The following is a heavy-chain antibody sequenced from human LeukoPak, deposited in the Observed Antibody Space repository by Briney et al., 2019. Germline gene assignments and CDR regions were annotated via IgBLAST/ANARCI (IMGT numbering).Heavy chain of an antibody. J-gene: IGHJ4*02. CDR2: ISSSGSTI. CDR1: GFTFSSYE. CDR3: ARPLGGPGFDN. D-gene: IGHD3-16*01. Sequence: GGSLRLSCAASGFTFSSYEMNWVRQAPGKGLEWVSYISSSGSTIYYADSVKGRFTISRDNAKNSLYLQMNSLRAEDTAVYYFARPLGGPGFDNWGQGTLVTVPS. V-gene: IGHV3-48*03.